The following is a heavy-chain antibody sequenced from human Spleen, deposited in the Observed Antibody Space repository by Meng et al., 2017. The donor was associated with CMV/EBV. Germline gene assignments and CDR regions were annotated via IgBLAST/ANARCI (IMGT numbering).Heavy chain of an antibody. V-gene: IGHV3-72*01. CDR2: IRNKASSYAT. D-gene: IGHD1/OR15-1a*01. Sequence: AASGFTVGDHYVDWVRQAPGKGLEWVAQIRNKASSYATGCAASVRGRFTISRDDSKLLYLQMNSLKTEDTAVYFCARTSRTTRDFDYWGQGTLVTVSS. CDR3: ARTSRTTRDFDY. J-gene: IGHJ4*02. CDR1: GFTVGDHY.